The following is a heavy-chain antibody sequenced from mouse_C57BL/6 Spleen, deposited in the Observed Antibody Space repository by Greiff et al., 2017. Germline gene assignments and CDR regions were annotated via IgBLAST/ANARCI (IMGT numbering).Heavy chain of an antibody. D-gene: IGHD2-1*01. CDR2: IRLKSDNYAT. V-gene: IGHV6-3*01. CDR1: GFTFSNYW. J-gene: IGHJ3*01. Sequence: MLVESGGGLVQPGGSMKLSCVASGFTFSNYWMNWVRQSPEKGLEWVAQIRLKSDNYATHYAESVKGRFTISRDDSKSSVYLQMNNLRAEDTGIYYCTEALLYYGNYPFAYWGQGTLVTVSA. CDR3: TEALLYYGNYPFAY.